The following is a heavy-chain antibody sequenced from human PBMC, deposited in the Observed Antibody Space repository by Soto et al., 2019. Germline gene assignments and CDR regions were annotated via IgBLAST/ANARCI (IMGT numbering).Heavy chain of an antibody. D-gene: IGHD2-15*01. V-gene: IGHV1-69*08. CDR3: ARDQGVVVVVAAPLVWLDP. Sequence: QVQLVQSGAEVKKPGSSVKVSCKASGGTFSSYTISWVRQVPGQGLEWMGRIIPILGIANYAQKFQGRVTINADKVTSTAYMELSSLRSEDTAVYYCARDQGVVVVVAAPLVWLDPWGQGTLVTLSS. J-gene: IGHJ5*02. CDR2: IIPILGIA. CDR1: GGTFSSYT.